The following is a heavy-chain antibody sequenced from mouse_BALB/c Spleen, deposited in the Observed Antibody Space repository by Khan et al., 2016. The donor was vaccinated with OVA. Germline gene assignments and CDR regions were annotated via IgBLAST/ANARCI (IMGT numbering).Heavy chain of an antibody. D-gene: IGHD4-1*01. J-gene: IGHJ3*01. CDR1: GFTFSSYS. CDR2: ISSGGDYT. V-gene: IGHV5-6*01. CDR3: ASHLTGAFAY. Sequence: VXGVESGGDLVKPGGSLKFSCAASGFTFSSYSMSWVRQTPDKRLEWVATISSGGDYTYYSDNVKGRFTISRDNAKNTLYLQMSSLKSEDTAMYYCASHLTGAFAYWGQGTLVTVSA.